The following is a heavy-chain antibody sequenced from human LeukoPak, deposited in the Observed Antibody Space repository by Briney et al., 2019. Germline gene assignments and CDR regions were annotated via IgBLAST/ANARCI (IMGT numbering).Heavy chain of an antibody. CDR1: GFTFSSYA. CDR2: ITGSGGRT. D-gene: IGHD5-18*01. V-gene: IGHV3-23*01. J-gene: IGHJ6*02. Sequence: PGGSLRLSCAASGFTFSSYAMSWVRQAPGKGLEWVSGITGSGGRTYYADSVKGRFIISRDNSKNTLYPQMNSLRAEDTAVYYCAKDLAYSYGYYYYGMDVWGQGTTVTVSS. CDR3: AKDLAYSYGYYYYGMDV.